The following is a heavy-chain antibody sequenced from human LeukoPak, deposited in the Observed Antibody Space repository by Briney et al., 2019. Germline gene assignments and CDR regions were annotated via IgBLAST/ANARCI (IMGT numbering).Heavy chain of an antibody. CDR3: ARDWMLFHRPDY. J-gene: IGHJ4*02. D-gene: IGHD2-21*01. Sequence: GGSLRLSCAASGFTFDDYTMHWVRQAPGKGLEWVSLISWDGGSTYYADSVKGRFTISRDNAKNSLFLQMNSLRAEDTAMYYCARDWMLFHRPDYWGQGTLVTVSS. V-gene: IGHV3-43*01. CDR2: ISWDGGST. CDR1: GFTFDDYT.